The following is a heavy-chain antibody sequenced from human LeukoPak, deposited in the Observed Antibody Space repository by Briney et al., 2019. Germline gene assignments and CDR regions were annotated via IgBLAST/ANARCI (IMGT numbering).Heavy chain of an antibody. CDR2: ISGSGGST. V-gene: IGHV3-23*01. J-gene: IGHJ4*02. Sequence: PGGSLRLSCAASGFTFSSYAMSWVRQAPGKGLEWVSAISGSGGSTYYADSVKGRFTISRDNSKNTLHLQMNSLRAEDTAVYYCAKSSYSSSWYPDYWGQGTLVTVSS. D-gene: IGHD6-13*01. CDR3: AKSSYSSSWYPDY. CDR1: GFTFSSYA.